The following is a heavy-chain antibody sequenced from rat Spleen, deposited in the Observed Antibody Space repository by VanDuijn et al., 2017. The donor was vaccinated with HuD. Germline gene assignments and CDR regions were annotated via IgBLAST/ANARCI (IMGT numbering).Heavy chain of an antibody. Sequence: QVQLKESGPGLVQPSQTLSLTCTVSGFSLTSYNVHWVRQPPGKGLEWMGRMRFNGDTSYNSALKSRLSISRDTSKNQVFLKMNSLQTDDTGTYYCTRDRSYYFDYWGQGVMVTVSS. J-gene: IGHJ2*01. CDR3: TRDRSYYFDY. V-gene: IGHV2-63*01. CDR2: MRFNGDT. CDR1: GFSLTSYN.